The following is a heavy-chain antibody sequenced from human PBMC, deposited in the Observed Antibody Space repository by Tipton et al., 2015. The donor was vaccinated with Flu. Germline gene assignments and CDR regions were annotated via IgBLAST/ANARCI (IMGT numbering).Heavy chain of an antibody. CDR2: IGSDFNT. CDR1: GFTLSSYE. CDR3: AKDILRWAFDF. V-gene: IGHV3-23*04. J-gene: IGHJ3*01. D-gene: IGHD3-3*01. Sequence: VQLVQSGGGLVQPGGSLRLSCAASGFTLSSYEMNWVRQAPGKGLEWVSAIGSDFNTHYADSVKGRFTISRDNSKNTLYLQMNSLRAEDTAVYYCAKDILRWAFDFWGQGTMVTVSS.